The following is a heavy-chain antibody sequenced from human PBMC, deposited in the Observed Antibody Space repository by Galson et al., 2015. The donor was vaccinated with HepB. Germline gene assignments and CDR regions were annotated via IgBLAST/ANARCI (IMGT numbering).Heavy chain of an antibody. CDR3: ARVEGYCSSTSCSMGYYYGMDV. V-gene: IGHV1-69*13. D-gene: IGHD2-2*01. Sequence: VKVSCKASGGTFSSYAISWVRQAPGQGLEWMGGIIPIFGTANYAQKFQGRVTITADESTSTAYMELSSLRSEDTAVYYCARVEGYCSSTSCSMGYYYGMDVWGQGTTVTVSS. J-gene: IGHJ6*02. CDR1: GGTFSSYA. CDR2: IIPIFGTA.